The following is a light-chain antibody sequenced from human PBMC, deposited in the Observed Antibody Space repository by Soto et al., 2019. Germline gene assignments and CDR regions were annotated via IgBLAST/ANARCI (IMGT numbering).Light chain of an antibody. CDR1: QGVSTNY. CDR2: GAF. J-gene: IGKJ5*01. Sequence: IVLTQSPGTVSLSPWERATLSCRASQGVSTNYLAWYQQKPGQAPRLVIYGAFNRATGIPARFSGSGSGTDFTLTISSLEPEDFAVYYCQQRNIWPPVTFGQGTRLEIK. V-gene: IGKV3-11*01. CDR3: QQRNIWPPVT.